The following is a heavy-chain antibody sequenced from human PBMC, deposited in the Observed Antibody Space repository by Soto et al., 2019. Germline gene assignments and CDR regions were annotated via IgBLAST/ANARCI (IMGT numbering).Heavy chain of an antibody. Sequence: SETLSLTCTVSGGSMSSYYWTLIRQPAGKGLEWIGRVYSSGGTHYSPSLKIRVTISLYTSKNQFSLRLLSVTDADTAVYFCARGQRFSDWFDPWGQGTLVTVSS. CDR2: VYSSGGT. V-gene: IGHV4-4*07. D-gene: IGHD3-3*01. CDR1: GGSMSSYY. J-gene: IGHJ5*02. CDR3: ARGQRFSDWFDP.